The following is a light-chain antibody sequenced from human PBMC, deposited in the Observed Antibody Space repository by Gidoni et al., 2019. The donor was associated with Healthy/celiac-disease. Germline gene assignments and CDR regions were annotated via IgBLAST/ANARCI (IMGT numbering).Light chain of an antibody. V-gene: IGKV3D-15*01. J-gene: IGKJ4*01. CDR1: QSVSSN. CDR2: GAS. CDR3: QQYNNWPLT. Sequence: EIVMTQSPATLSVSQGERATRSCRASQSVSSNLAWYQQKPGQAPRLLIYGASTRATGIPARFSGSGSGTEFPLTISSLQSEDFSVYYCQQYNNWPLTFGGGTKVEIK.